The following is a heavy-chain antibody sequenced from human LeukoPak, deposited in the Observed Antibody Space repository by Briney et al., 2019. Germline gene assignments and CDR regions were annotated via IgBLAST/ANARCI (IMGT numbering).Heavy chain of an antibody. Sequence: ASVKVSCKASGYTFTGYYMHWVRRAPGQGLEWMGWINPNSGGTNYAQKFQGRVTMTRDTSISTAYMVLSRLRSDDTAVYYCASGFWSGYYTEYYFDYWGQGTLVTVSS. V-gene: IGHV1-2*02. J-gene: IGHJ4*02. D-gene: IGHD3-3*01. CDR2: INPNSGGT. CDR1: GYTFTGYY. CDR3: ASGFWSGYYTEYYFDY.